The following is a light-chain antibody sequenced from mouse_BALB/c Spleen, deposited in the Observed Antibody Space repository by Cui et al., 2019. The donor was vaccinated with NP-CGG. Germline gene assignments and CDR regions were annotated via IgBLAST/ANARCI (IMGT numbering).Light chain of an antibody. CDR3: ALWYSNHWV. J-gene: IGLJ1*01. V-gene: IGLV1*01. CDR1: TGGVTTSNY. CDR2: GTN. Sequence: QAVVTQESARTTSPGETVTLTCRSNTGGVTTSNYANWVQEKPDHLFTGLIGGTNNRAPGVPARFSGSLIGDKAALTITGAQTEDEAIYFCALWYSNHWVFGGGTKLTVL.